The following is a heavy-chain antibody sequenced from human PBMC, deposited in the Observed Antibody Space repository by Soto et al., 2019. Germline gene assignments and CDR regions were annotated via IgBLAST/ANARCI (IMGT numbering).Heavy chain of an antibody. Sequence: GGSLRLSCAASGFTFSSYGMRWVRQAPGKGLEWVAVISYDGSNKYYADSVKGRFTISRDNSKNTLYLQMNSLRAEDTAVYYCAKDRGGGSGSIYYYGMDVWGQGTTVTVSS. V-gene: IGHV3-30*18. CDR3: AKDRGGGSGSIYYYGMDV. J-gene: IGHJ6*02. D-gene: IGHD3-10*01. CDR2: ISYDGSNK. CDR1: GFTFSSYG.